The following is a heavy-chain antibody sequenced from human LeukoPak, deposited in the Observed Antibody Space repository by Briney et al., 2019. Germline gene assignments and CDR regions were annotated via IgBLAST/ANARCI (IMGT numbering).Heavy chain of an antibody. CDR1: GGSISSGSYY. V-gene: IGHV4-61*02. CDR2: IYTSGST. D-gene: IGHD5-24*01. J-gene: IGHJ3*02. Sequence: SETLSLTCTVSGGSISSGSYYWSWIRQPAGKGLEWIGRIYTSGSTNYNPSLKSRVTISVDTSKNQFSLKLSSVTAADTAAYYCARDLKDGYDIWGQGTMVTVSS. CDR3: ARDLKDGYDI.